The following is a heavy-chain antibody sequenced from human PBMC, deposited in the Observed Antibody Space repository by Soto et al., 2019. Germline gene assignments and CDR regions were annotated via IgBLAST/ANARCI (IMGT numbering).Heavy chain of an antibody. CDR2: IKQDGSEK. CDR3: AREIYDFWSGLTYYFDY. CDR1: GVTFSSYW. V-gene: IGHV3-7*01. J-gene: IGHJ4*02. D-gene: IGHD3-3*01. Sequence: GGSLRLSCAASGVTFSSYWMSWVRQAPGKGLEWVANIKQDGSEKYYVDSVKGRFTISRDNAKNSLYLQMNSLRAEDTAVYYCAREIYDFWSGLTYYFDYWGQGTLVTVSS.